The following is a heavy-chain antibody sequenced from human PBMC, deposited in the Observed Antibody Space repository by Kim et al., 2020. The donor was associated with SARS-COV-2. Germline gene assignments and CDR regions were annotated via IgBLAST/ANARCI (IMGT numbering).Heavy chain of an antibody. V-gene: IGHV3-7*05. CDR3: ARDLTVSTRGFDY. J-gene: IGHJ4*02. CDR1: GLTFRDYW. D-gene: IGHD4-17*01. CDR2: IKQDGSER. Sequence: GGSLRLTCAISGLTFRDYWMSWVRQAPGKRLEWVANIKQDGSERNYVDSVKGRFTISRDNDKNSLYLQMNSLRDKDTAVYYCARDLTVSTRGFDYWGQGTLVTVSS.